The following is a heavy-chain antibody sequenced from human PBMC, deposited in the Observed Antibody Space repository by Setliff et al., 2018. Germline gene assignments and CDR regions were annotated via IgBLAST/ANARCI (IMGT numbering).Heavy chain of an antibody. Sequence: GGSLRLSCAASGFTFTDYWMHWVRQAPGKGLMWVSRIKSDGRGASYADSVRGRFTISRDNAKNTLYLQMNSLRGEDTAVYYCARENTWPGSDGSYYFYYYYMDNWFDYWGQGTLVTVSS. CDR1: GFTFTDYW. V-gene: IGHV3-74*01. J-gene: IGHJ4*02. CDR2: IKSDGRGA. D-gene: IGHD1-1*01. CDR3: ARENTWPGSDGSYYFYYYYMDNWFDY.